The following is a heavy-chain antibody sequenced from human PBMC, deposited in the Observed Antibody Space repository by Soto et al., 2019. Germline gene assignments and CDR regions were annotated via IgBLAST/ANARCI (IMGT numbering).Heavy chain of an antibody. Sequence: QLQLQESGPGLVKPSETLSLTCTVSGGSISSSSYYWGWIRQPPGKGLEWIGSIYYSGSTYYNPSLKSRVTISVDTSKNQFSLKLSSVTAADTAVYYCARLAGYYGSGSYFVDVWGQGTTVTVSS. CDR1: GGSISSSSYY. J-gene: IGHJ6*02. CDR2: IYYSGST. D-gene: IGHD3-10*01. CDR3: ARLAGYYGSGSYFVDV. V-gene: IGHV4-39*01.